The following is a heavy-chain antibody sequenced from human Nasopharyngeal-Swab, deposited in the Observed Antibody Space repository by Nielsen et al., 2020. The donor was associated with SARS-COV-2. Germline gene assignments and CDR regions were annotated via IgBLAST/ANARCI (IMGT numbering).Heavy chain of an antibody. Sequence: SGPTLVKPTQTLTLTCTFSGFSLKNSGVGVAWICQPPGKALDWLGLIHWDDDRRYSPSLKSRLTITQDTSKNQVVLTLTNMDPVDTATYYCARIFHRSSWPHYFDYWGQGTLVTVSS. D-gene: IGHD6-13*01. CDR2: IHWDDDR. CDR3: ARIFHRSSWPHYFDY. CDR1: GFSLKNSGVG. J-gene: IGHJ4*01. V-gene: IGHV2-5*02.